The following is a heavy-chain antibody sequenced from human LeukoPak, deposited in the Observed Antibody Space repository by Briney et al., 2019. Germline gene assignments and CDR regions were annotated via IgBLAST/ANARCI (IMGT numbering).Heavy chain of an antibody. V-gene: IGHV4-61*01. J-gene: IGHJ4*02. D-gene: IGHD5-18*01. Sequence: SSEALSLTCTVPGGSVSNSLYYWSWIRQPPGKGLEWIGYIYYNGDTNYNPSLKSRVIISIDTSSNQFSLRLNSMTAADTAVYYCARVLRAASWRSYDYWGQGSLVTVSS. CDR1: GGSVSNSLYY. CDR2: IYYNGDT. CDR3: ARVLRAASWRSYDY.